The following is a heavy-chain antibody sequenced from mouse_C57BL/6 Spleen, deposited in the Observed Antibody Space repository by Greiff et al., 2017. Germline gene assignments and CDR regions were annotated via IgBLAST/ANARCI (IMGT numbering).Heavy chain of an antibody. J-gene: IGHJ2*01. CDR2: FYPGSGSL. Sequence: QVQLQQSGAELVKPGASVKLSCKASGYTFTEYTINWVKQRSGQGLEWIGWFYPGSGSLKYNEKFTGKATLTADKSSSTVYMKLSRLTSEYSAVYFCARHEDTYYGSDYFDYWGQGTTLTVSS. V-gene: IGHV1-62-2*01. CDR1: GYTFTEYT. CDR3: ARHEDTYYGSDYFDY. D-gene: IGHD1-1*01.